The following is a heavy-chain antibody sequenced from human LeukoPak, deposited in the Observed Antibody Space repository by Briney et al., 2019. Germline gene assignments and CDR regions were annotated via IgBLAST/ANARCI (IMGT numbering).Heavy chain of an antibody. CDR2: TWSDGGNK. D-gene: IGHD6-19*01. Sequence: GGSLRLSCAASGFTLSSYAMHWVRQAPGKGLEWVAVTWSDGGNKNYADSAKGRFTISRDNFKNTVYLQMNSLRAEDTALYYCARGMGGWSINIFDYWGQGTLVTVSS. J-gene: IGHJ4*02. CDR3: ARGMGGWSINIFDY. CDR1: GFTLSSYA. V-gene: IGHV3-33*01.